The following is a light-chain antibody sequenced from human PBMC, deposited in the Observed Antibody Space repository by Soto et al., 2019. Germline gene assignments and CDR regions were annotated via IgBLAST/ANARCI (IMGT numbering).Light chain of an antibody. CDR1: QSINSY. J-gene: IGKJ4*01. CDR3: QQSYSIPLT. V-gene: IGKV1-39*01. Sequence: DIQMTQSPSSLSASVGDRVSLTCRASQSINSYLNWYQQKPGKAPKVLIYAASSLERGVPSRFSGSGFGTEFTLTISSLQPEDFATYYCQQSYSIPLTFGGGTKVEIK. CDR2: AAS.